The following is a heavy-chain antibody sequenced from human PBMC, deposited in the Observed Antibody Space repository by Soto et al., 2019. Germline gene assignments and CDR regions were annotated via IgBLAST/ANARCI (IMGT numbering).Heavy chain of an antibody. CDR1: GYTFTSYG. Sequence: QVQLVQSGAEVKKPGASVKVSCKASGYTFTSYGISWVRQAPGQGLEWMGWISAYNGNTNYAQKLQGRVTMTTDTSTSTTYMELRSLRSDDTAVYYCARDAPGGSSRWYIKFDYWGQGTLVTVSS. CDR3: ARDAPGGSSRWYIKFDY. CDR2: ISAYNGNT. J-gene: IGHJ4*02. V-gene: IGHV1-18*01. D-gene: IGHD6-19*01.